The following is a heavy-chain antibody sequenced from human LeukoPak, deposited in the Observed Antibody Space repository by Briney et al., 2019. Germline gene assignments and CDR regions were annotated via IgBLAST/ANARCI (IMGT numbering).Heavy chain of an antibody. CDR2: INPNSGGT. CDR1: GYTFTGYY. V-gene: IGHV1-2*02. CDR3: ARREIFDFYRSSNWYFDL. Sequence: ASVKVSCKASGYTFTGYYMHWVRQAPGRGLEWMGWINPNSGGTNYAQKFQGRVTMTRDTSISTAYMELSRLRSDDTAVYYCARREIFDFYRSSNWYFDLWGRGTLVTVSS. J-gene: IGHJ2*01. D-gene: IGHD3/OR15-3a*01.